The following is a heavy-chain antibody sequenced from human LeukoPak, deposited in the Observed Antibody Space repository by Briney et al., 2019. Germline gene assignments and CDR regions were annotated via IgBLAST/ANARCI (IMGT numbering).Heavy chain of an antibody. V-gene: IGHV3-74*01. CDR1: GLTFSDFW. CDR3: ATGHSYGYDY. CDR2: VKGDGRTT. Sequence: PGGSLRLSCAASGLTFSDFWMHWVRHTPGKGLVWVALVKGDGRTTIYADSVKGRFTISRDNAKNTLYLQMNSLRADDSGVYYCATGHSYGYDYWGQGVLVTVSS. J-gene: IGHJ4*02. D-gene: IGHD5-18*01.